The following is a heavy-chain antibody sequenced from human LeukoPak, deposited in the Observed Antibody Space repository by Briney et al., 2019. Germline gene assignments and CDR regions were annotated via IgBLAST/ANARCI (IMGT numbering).Heavy chain of an antibody. CDR2: IIPIFGIA. CDR3: ARDRATRDGYNQAFYGMDV. CDR1: GGTFSSYA. Sequence: GASVKVSCKASGGTFSSYAISWVRHAPGQGLEWMGRIIPIFGIANYAQKFQGRVTITADKSTSTAYMELSSLRSEDTAVYYCARDRATRDGYNQAFYGMDVWGQGTTVTVSS. V-gene: IGHV1-69*04. D-gene: IGHD5-24*01. J-gene: IGHJ6*02.